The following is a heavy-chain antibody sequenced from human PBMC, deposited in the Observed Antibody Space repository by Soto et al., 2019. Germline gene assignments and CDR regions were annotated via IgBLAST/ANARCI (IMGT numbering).Heavy chain of an antibody. V-gene: IGHV3-23*01. CDR2: ISGSGGST. Sequence: GGSLRLSCAASGFTFSNYAMSWVRQAPGKGLEWVSAISGSGGSTYYADSVKGRFTISRDNSKNTLYLQMNSLRAEDTAVYYCAKDVLRFLEWLAFYGMDVWGQGTRVTAP. CDR1: GFTFSNYA. J-gene: IGHJ6*02. D-gene: IGHD3-3*01. CDR3: AKDVLRFLEWLAFYGMDV.